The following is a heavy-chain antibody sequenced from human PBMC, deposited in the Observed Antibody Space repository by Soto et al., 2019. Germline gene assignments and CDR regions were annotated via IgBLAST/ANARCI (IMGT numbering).Heavy chain of an antibody. Sequence: GESLKISCKGSGYSFTSYWIGWVRQMPGKGLEWMGIIYPGDSDTRYGPSFQGQVTISADKSISTAYLQWSSLKASDTAMYYWARRATSETELHGWFDPWGQGTLVTVSS. CDR3: ARRATSETELHGWFDP. CDR1: GYSFTSYW. CDR2: IYPGDSDT. J-gene: IGHJ5*02. V-gene: IGHV5-51*01. D-gene: IGHD1-7*01.